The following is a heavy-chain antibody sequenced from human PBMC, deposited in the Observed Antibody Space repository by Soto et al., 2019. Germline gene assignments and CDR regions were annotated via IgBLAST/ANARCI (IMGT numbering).Heavy chain of an antibody. CDR3: ARGFGRFNY. J-gene: IGHJ4*02. V-gene: IGHV3-48*03. CDR2: IDGSGTTK. Sequence: EVQLLESGGGLVQPGGSLRLSCGVSGFTFNDFEMNWVRQAPGKGLEWLAYIDGSGTTKKYADSVRGRFTISRDNPNNSLFLQMSSLSAADSAIYYCARGFGRFNYCGQGILVSVSS. CDR1: GFTFNDFE. D-gene: IGHD3-10*01.